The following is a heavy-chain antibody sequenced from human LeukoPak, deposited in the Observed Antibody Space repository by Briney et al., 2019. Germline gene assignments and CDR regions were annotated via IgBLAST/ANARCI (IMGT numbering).Heavy chain of an antibody. Sequence: GGSLRLSCAASGFTFSSYAMSWVRQAPGKGVEWVSAISGSGGSTYYADSVKGRFTIYRDNSKNTLYLQMNSLRGEDTAVYYCAKAGGQLLWFGELLSGYYYMDVWGKGTTVTISS. CDR1: GFTFSSYA. D-gene: IGHD3-10*01. J-gene: IGHJ6*03. CDR2: ISGSGGST. V-gene: IGHV3-23*01. CDR3: AKAGGQLLWFGELLSGYYYMDV.